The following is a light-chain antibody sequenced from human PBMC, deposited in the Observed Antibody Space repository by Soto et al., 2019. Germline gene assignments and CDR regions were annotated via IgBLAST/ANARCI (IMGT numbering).Light chain of an antibody. CDR3: QQSDSLPIT. CDR1: QDISNY. CDR2: DAS. V-gene: IGKV1-33*01. J-gene: IGKJ5*01. Sequence: DIQMNQSPSSLSASVGDRVTITCRASQDISNYLNWYQQRPGKAPKLLIYDASNLERGVPSRFSGTRSGTHFTFAITSLQPEDVAIYYCQQSDSLPITFGQGTRLEI.